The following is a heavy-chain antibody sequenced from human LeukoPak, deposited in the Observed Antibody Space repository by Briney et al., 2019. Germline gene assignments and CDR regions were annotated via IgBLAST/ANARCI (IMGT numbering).Heavy chain of an antibody. CDR3: ARDRGDPTFDY. CDR1: GGSISSYY. V-gene: IGHV4-59*01. Sequence: SETLSLTCTVSGGSISSYYWSWIRQPPGKGLEWIGYIYYSGSTNYNPSLKSRVTISVDTSKNQFSLKLSSVTAADTAVYYCARDRGDPTFDYWGQGTLVTVSS. J-gene: IGHJ4*02. CDR2: IYYSGST. D-gene: IGHD2-21*02.